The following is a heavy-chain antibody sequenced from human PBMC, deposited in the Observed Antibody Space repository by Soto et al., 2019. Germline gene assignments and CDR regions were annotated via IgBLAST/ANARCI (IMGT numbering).Heavy chain of an antibody. CDR1: GYSFTSYW. Sequence: EVQLVQSGAEVKKPGESLRISCKGSGYSFTSYWISWVRQMPGKGLEWMGRIDPSDSYTNYSPSFQGHVTISADKSISTAYLQWSSLKASDTAMYYCARHQRQQLVGGDDTPGMDVWGQGTTVTVSS. CDR3: ARHQRQQLVGGDDTPGMDV. D-gene: IGHD6-13*01. V-gene: IGHV5-10-1*03. CDR2: IDPSDSYT. J-gene: IGHJ6*02.